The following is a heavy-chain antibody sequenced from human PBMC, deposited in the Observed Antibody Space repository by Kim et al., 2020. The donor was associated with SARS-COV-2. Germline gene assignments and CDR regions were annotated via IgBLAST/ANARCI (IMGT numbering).Heavy chain of an antibody. CDR3: AHIEGRLFDY. CDR2: IYWDDDE. Sequence: SGPTLVKPTQTLTLTCTFSGFSLSTSGVGVGWIRQPPGKALEWLALIYWDDDERYSPSLRSRLAITKDTSKSQVVLTMTNMDPVDTGTYYCAHIEGRLFDYWGQGTLVTVSS. CDR1: GFSLSTSGVG. J-gene: IGHJ4*02. D-gene: IGHD4-17*01. V-gene: IGHV2-5*02.